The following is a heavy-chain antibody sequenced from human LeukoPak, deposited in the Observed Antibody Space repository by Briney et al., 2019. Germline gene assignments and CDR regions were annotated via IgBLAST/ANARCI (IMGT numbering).Heavy chain of an antibody. Sequence: GGSLRLSCAASGFTFSSYEMNWVRQAPGKGLEWVSYISNSGSPKHYAGSVKGRFTISRDNAKNSLYLQMNSLRAEDTAVYYCARDPNGDYDFDYWGQGTLVTVSS. J-gene: IGHJ4*02. CDR2: ISNSGSPK. V-gene: IGHV3-48*03. CDR1: GFTFSSYE. D-gene: IGHD4-17*01. CDR3: ARDPNGDYDFDY.